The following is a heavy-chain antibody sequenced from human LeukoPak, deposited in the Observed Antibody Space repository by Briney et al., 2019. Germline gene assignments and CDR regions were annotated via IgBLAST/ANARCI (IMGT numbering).Heavy chain of an antibody. CDR2: IYTSGST. CDR1: GDSISSYY. CDR3: ARQYIDILTGYHRGELYWYFDL. J-gene: IGHJ2*01. Sequence: PSETLSLTCTVSGDSISSYYWSWIRQPAGKGLEWIGRIYTSGSTNYNPSLKSRVTISVDTSKNQFSLKLNSVTAADTAVYYCARQYIDILTGYHRGELYWYFDLWGRGTLVTVSS. D-gene: IGHD3-9*01. V-gene: IGHV4-4*07.